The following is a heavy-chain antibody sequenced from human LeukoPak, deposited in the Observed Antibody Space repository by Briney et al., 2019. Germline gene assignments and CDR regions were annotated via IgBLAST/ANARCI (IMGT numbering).Heavy chain of an antibody. CDR2: ISAYSGNT. D-gene: IGHD1-26*01. Sequence: ASVKVSCKASGYTFTSYGMSWVRQAPGQGLEWMGWISAYSGNTNYAQKFQDRVTMTTDTSTNTGHMELRSLTSDDTAVYYCARWDKKSGSYFPHWGQGTLVTVSS. CDR1: GYTFTSYG. J-gene: IGHJ1*01. V-gene: IGHV1-18*01. CDR3: ARWDKKSGSYFPH.